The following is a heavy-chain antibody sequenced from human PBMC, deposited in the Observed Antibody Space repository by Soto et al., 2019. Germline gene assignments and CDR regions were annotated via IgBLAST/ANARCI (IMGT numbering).Heavy chain of an antibody. D-gene: IGHD3-16*02. V-gene: IGHV1-8*01. CDR1: GHTLASYD. J-gene: IGHJ5*01. CDR2: MTPDSGDT. Sequence: QVQLVQSGAEVRKPGASVKVSCKAPGHTLASYDINWVRQATGQGLEWMGWMTPDSGDTGYAQNFQGRAIMTWNTSITTDYMEFSSMSSDGTAVYFCASDSFYGRFGSWGEGTLVIVSS. CDR3: ASDSFYGRFGS.